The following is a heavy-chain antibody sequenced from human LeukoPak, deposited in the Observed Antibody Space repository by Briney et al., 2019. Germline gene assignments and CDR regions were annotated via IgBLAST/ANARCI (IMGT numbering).Heavy chain of an antibody. J-gene: IGHJ4*02. Sequence: TGGSLRLSCAASGFTFSSYAMHWVRQAPGKGLEWVAVISYDGSNKYYADSVKGRFTISRDNSKNTLYLQMNSLRAEDTAVYYCARGIADYWGQGTLVTVSS. CDR1: GFTFSSYA. CDR2: ISYDGSNK. CDR3: ARGIADY. V-gene: IGHV3-30*04.